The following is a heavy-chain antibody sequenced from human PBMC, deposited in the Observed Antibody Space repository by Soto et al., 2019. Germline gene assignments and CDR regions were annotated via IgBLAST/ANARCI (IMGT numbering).Heavy chain of an antibody. V-gene: IGHV1-69*13. CDR2: IIPIFGTA. Sequence: ASVKVSCKASGGTFSSYAISWVRQAPGQGLEWMGGIIPIFGTANYAQKFQGRVTITADESTSTAYMELSSLRSEDTAVYYCARESRPRNYYSDVDAFDIWGQGTMVTVSS. CDR1: GGTFSSYA. CDR3: ARESRPRNYYSDVDAFDI. D-gene: IGHD3-10*01. J-gene: IGHJ3*02.